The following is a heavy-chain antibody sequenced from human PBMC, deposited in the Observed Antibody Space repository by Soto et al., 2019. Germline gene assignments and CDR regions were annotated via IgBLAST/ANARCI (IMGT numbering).Heavy chain of an antibody. CDR1: GFTFSSYA. Sequence: GGSLRLSCAASGFTFSSYAMHWVRQAPGKGLEWVAVISYDGSNKYYADSVKGRFTISRDNSKNTLYLQMNSLRAEDTAVYYCARDRPNYYGSGSYYGAYYYGMDVWGQGTTVTVSS. CDR3: ARDRPNYYGSGSYYGAYYYGMDV. J-gene: IGHJ6*02. D-gene: IGHD3-10*01. V-gene: IGHV3-30-3*01. CDR2: ISYDGSNK.